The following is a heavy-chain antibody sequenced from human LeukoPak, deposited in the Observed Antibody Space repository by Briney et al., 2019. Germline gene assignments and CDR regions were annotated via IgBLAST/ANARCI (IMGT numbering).Heavy chain of an antibody. CDR1: GGSISSGGYS. CDR3: ARTRLLRVPAANFWFDP. V-gene: IGHV4-30-2*01. Sequence: TSETLSLTCAVSGGSISSGGYSWSWIRQPPGKGLEWIGYIYHSGSTYYNPSLKSRVTISVDRSKNQFSLKLSSVTAADTAVYYCARTRLLRVPAANFWFDPWGQGTLVTVSS. CDR2: IYHSGST. D-gene: IGHD2-2*01. J-gene: IGHJ5*02.